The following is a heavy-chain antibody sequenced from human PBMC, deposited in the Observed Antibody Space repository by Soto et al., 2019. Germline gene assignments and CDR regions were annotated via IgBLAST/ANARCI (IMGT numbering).Heavy chain of an antibody. D-gene: IGHD6-6*01. CDR3: ARRSWTHHYYFDY. V-gene: IGHV4-61*01. CDR2: TDYHGST. Sequence: QVQLQESGPGLVKPSETLSLTCTVSGDSVSSSNYYWTWIRQPPGKALEWIGYTDYHGSTNFHPSLNGRVTISIDTSKNQFSLRLRSVTAADTAVYYCARRSWTHHYYFDYWGQGTLVTVSS. J-gene: IGHJ4*02. CDR1: GDSVSSSNYY.